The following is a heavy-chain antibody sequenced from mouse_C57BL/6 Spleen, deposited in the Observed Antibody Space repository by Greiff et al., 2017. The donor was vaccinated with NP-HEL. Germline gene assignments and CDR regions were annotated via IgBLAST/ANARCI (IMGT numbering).Heavy chain of an antibody. V-gene: IGHV1-55*01. CDR3: ARCGSSYDYVDY. D-gene: IGHD1-1*01. CDR2: IYPGSGST. Sequence: VQLQQSGAELVKPGASVKMSCKASGYTFTSYWITWVKQRPGQGLEWIGDIYPGSGSTNYNEKFKSKATLTVDTSSSTAYMQLSSLTSEDSAVYYCARCGSSYDYVDYWGQGTTLTVSS. CDR1: GYTFTSYW. J-gene: IGHJ2*01.